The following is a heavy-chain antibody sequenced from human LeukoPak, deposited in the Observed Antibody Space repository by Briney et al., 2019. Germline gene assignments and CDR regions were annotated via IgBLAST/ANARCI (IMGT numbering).Heavy chain of an antibody. Sequence: GGSLRLSCAASGFTFSSYGMSWVRQAPGKGLEWVSSISGSGGNVYYAGSVRGRFTISRDNSKSTVYLQMNSLRAEDTATYYCARDIRNYYDSGAYGWFDPWGQGTLVPVSS. CDR2: ISGSGGNV. V-gene: IGHV3-23*01. D-gene: IGHD3-10*01. CDR3: ARDIRNYYDSGAYGWFDP. CDR1: GFTFSSYG. J-gene: IGHJ5*02.